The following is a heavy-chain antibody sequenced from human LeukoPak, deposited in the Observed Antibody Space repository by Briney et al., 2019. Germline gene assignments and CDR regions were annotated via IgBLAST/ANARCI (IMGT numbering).Heavy chain of an antibody. CDR3: ARGVGWFGEPPQQDLGPNDAFDI. D-gene: IGHD3-10*01. Sequence: ASVKVSCKASGYTFTGYYMHWVRQAPGQGLEWMGWINPNSGGTNYAQKFQGWVTMTRDTSISIAYMELSRLRSDDTAVYYCARGVGWFGEPPQQDLGPNDAFDIWGQGTMVTVSS. V-gene: IGHV1-2*04. J-gene: IGHJ3*02. CDR1: GYTFTGYY. CDR2: INPNSGGT.